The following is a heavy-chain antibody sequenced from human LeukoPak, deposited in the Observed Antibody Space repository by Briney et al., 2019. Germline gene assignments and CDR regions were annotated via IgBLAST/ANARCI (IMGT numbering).Heavy chain of an antibody. D-gene: IGHD3-22*01. J-gene: IGHJ6*03. V-gene: IGHV1-69*05. Sequence: SVQVSCKASGGTFSSYAISWVRQAPGQGLEWMGGIIPIFGTANYAQKFQGRVTITTDESTSTAYMELSSLRSEDTAVYYCARGWLLNDYYYYYMDVWGKGTTVTVSS. CDR3: ARGWLLNDYYYYYMDV. CDR1: GGTFSSYA. CDR2: IIPIFGTA.